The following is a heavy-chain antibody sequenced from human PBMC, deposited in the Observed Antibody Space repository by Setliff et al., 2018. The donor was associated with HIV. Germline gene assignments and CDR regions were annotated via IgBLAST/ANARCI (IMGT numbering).Heavy chain of an antibody. J-gene: IGHJ4*02. CDR1: GVPFSDYY. CDR3: AITIVGVTTEMY. D-gene: IGHD2-21*02. Sequence: SETLSLTCALNGVPFSDYYWNWIRQSPGKGLEWIVEVNHNGNINYNPSLKSRVTVSVDTSKPQFSLKMNSVTAADTAVYYCAITIVGVTTEMYWGRGTLVTVSS. CDR2: VNHNGNI. V-gene: IGHV4-34*01.